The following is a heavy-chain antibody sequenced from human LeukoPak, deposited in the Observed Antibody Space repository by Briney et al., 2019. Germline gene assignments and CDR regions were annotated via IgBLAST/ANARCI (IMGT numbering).Heavy chain of an antibody. J-gene: IGHJ3*02. Sequence: GESLKISCKGSGYSFTSYWIGWVRQMPGKGLEWMGIIYPGDSDTRNSPSFQGQVTISADKSISTAYLQWSSLKASDTAMYYCARRTYYYDSSGYEDAFDIWGQGTMVTVSS. CDR2: IYPGDSDT. CDR1: GYSFTSYW. D-gene: IGHD3-22*01. V-gene: IGHV5-51*01. CDR3: ARRTYYYDSSGYEDAFDI.